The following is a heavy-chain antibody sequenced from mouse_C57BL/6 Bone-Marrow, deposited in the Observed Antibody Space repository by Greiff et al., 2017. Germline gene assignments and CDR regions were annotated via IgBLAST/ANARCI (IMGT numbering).Heavy chain of an antibody. Sequence: QVQLPQPGAELVKPGASVKVSCKASGYPFTSYWMHRGKQRPGQGLEWSGRIHPSYSDTNFNQKFKGKATLTVDKSSSTAYMQLSSLTSEDSSVYYAAIPLLRSPYYCSMDDWGKGTSVTVSS. J-gene: IGHJ4*01. CDR2: IHPSYSDT. CDR3: AIPLLRSPYYCSMDD. CDR1: GYPFTSYW. D-gene: IGHD1-1*01. V-gene: IGHV1-74*01.